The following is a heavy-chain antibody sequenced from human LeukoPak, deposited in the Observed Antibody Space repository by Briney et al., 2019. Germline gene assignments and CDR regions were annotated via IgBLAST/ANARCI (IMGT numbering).Heavy chain of an antibody. CDR2: IYYSGST. D-gene: IGHD2-2*01. Sequence: SETLSLTCTVSGGSISSSSYYWGWIRQPTGKGLEWIGSIYYSGSTYYNPSLKSRVTISVDTSKNQFSLKLSSVTAADTAVYYCARGGDIVVVPAAYNWFDPWGQGTLVTVSS. V-gene: IGHV4-39*07. J-gene: IGHJ5*02. CDR3: ARGGDIVVVPAAYNWFDP. CDR1: GGSISSSSYY.